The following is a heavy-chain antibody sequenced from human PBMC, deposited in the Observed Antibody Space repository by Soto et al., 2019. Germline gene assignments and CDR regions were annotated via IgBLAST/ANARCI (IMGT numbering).Heavy chain of an antibody. CDR1: GGSFSGYY. Sequence: QVQLQQWGAGLLKPSETLSLTCAVYGGSFSGYYWSWIRQPPGKGLEWIGEINHSGSTNYNPSLTSRVTISVDTSKNQFSLKLSSVTAADTAVYYCARGSRFRYCSSTSCYIRKPYFDYWGQGTLVTVSS. CDR3: ARGSRFRYCSSTSCYIRKPYFDY. J-gene: IGHJ4*02. CDR2: INHSGST. D-gene: IGHD2-2*02. V-gene: IGHV4-34*01.